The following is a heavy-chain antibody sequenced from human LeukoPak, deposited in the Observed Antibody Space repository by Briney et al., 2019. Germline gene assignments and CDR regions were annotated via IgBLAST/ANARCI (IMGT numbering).Heavy chain of an antibody. Sequence: GGSLRLSCEASGFTFNTYSMNWARQAPGKGLEWVSSISTSSSYIYYADSVKGRFTISRDNAKKSLYLQMDSLRAEDTAVYYCARERYNYGPGEVDYWGQGTLVTVSS. CDR3: ARERYNYGPGEVDY. V-gene: IGHV3-21*01. D-gene: IGHD3-10*01. CDR1: GFTFNTYS. CDR2: ISTSSSYI. J-gene: IGHJ4*02.